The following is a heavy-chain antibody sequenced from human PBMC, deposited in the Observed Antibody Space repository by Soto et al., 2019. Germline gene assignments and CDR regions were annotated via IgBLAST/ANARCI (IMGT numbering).Heavy chain of an antibody. D-gene: IGHD2-21*02. J-gene: IGHJ4*02. V-gene: IGHV3-23*01. CDR2: ISGSGGST. Sequence: LRLSCAASGFTFSSYAMSWVRQAPGKGLEWVSAISGSGGSTYYADSVKGRFTISRDNSKNTLYLQMNSLRAEDTAVYYCAKVKRKLLYVDYWGQGTLVTVSS. CDR3: AKVKRKLLYVDY. CDR1: GFTFSSYA.